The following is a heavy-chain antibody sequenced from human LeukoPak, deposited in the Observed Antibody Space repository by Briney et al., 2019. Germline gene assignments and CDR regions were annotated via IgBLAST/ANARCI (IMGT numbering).Heavy chain of an antibody. CDR1: GGTFSSYA. CDR2: IIPIFGTA. D-gene: IGHD2-15*01. CDR3: ARENIHCSGGSCFSNDAFDI. Sequence: SVKVSCKASGGTFSSYAISWVRQAPGQGLEWMGRIIPIFGTANYAQKFQGRVTITTDESTSTAYMELSSLRSEDTAVYYCARENIHCSGGSCFSNDAFDIWGQGTMVTVSS. J-gene: IGHJ3*02. V-gene: IGHV1-69*05.